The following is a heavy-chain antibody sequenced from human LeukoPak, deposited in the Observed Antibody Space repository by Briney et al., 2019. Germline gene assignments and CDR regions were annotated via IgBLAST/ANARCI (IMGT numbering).Heavy chain of an antibody. CDR2: ISHTGST. V-gene: IGHV4-34*01. CDR1: GGSFSGYY. J-gene: IGHJ4*02. Sequence: PSETLSLTCAVYGGSFSGYYWNWIRQPPGKGLEWIGEISHTGSTNCNPSLKSRVTISVDTSKNQFSLKLSSVTAADTAVYYCARGRGPFDILTGYRYWGQGTLVTVSS. D-gene: IGHD3-9*01. CDR3: ARGRGPFDILTGYRY.